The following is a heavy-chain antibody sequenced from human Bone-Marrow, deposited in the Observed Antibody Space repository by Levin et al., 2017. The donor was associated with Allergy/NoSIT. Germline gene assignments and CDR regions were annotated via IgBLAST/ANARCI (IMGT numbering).Heavy chain of an antibody. CDR2: ISGSGGVT. Sequence: VASVKVSCATSGFGFSRFAMNWVRQAPGGGLEWVSAISGSGGVTYYADSVRGRFTISSDSSTTTVHLDMRNLRADDTAVYYCAKTTTRPAYYFDHWGPGTLVTVSS. J-gene: IGHJ4*02. D-gene: IGHD1-1*01. V-gene: IGHV3-23*01. CDR3: AKTTTRPAYYFDH. CDR1: GFGFSRFA.